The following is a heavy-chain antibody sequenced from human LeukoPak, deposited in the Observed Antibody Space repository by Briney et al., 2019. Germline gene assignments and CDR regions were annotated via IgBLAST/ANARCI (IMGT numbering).Heavy chain of an antibody. D-gene: IGHD3-10*01. J-gene: IGHJ4*02. V-gene: IGHV3-23*01. CDR2: ISGSGGST. Sequence: GGSLRLSCAASGFTFSSYAMSWVRQAPGKGLEWVSAISGSGGSTYYADSVKGRFTISRDNSKNTLYLQMNSLRAEDTAVYYCARDLGDGDYFDYWGQGTLVTVSS. CDR1: GFTFSSYA. CDR3: ARDLGDGDYFDY.